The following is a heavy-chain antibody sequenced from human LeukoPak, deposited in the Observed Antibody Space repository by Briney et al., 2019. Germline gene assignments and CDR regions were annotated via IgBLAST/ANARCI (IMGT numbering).Heavy chain of an antibody. CDR1: GFTFSSYS. D-gene: IGHD6-19*01. J-gene: IGHJ4*02. V-gene: IGHV3-21*01. Sequence: GGSLRLSCAASGFTFSSYSMNWVRQAPGKGLEWVSSISSSSSYIYYADSVKGRFTISRDNAKNSLYLQMNSLRAEDTAVYYCARDSEPIAVADRAYFDYWGQGTLVTVSS. CDR3: ARDSEPIAVADRAYFDY. CDR2: ISSSSSYI.